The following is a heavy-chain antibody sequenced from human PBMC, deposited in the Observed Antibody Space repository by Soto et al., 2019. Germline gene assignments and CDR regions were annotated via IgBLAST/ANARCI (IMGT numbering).Heavy chain of an antibody. D-gene: IGHD2-15*01. V-gene: IGHV1-3*01. J-gene: IGHJ5*02. CDR2: INPDNGNT. Sequence: QVQLVQSGAEVKKPGASVKISCKASGYTFTRYTMNWVRQAPGQRLEWMGWINPDNGNTKSSQKFQDRVIITRDTSASTAYRDLSSLRSEDTAVYYCARDIATGQLDPWGQGTLVTVSS. CDR3: ARDIATGQLDP. CDR1: GYTFTRYT.